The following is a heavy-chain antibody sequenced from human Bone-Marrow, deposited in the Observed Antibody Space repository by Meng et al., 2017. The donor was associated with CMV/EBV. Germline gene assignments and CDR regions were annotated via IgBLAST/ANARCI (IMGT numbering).Heavy chain of an antibody. CDR1: GYTFTSYY. CDR3: ARARSAPGGYYYYYYGMDV. D-gene: IGHD3-10*01. Sequence: ASVKVSCKASGYTFTSYYMHWVRQAPGQGLEWMGIINPSGGSTSYAQKFQGRVTMTRDTSISTAYMELSRLRSDDTAVYYCARARSAPGGYYYYYYGMDVWGQGTTVTVSS. J-gene: IGHJ6*02. CDR2: INPSGGST. V-gene: IGHV1-46*01.